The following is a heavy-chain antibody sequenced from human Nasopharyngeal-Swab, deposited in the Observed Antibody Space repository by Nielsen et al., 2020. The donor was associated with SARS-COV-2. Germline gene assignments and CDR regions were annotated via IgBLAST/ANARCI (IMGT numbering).Heavy chain of an antibody. Sequence: GGSLRLSCAASGFTFSSYWMSWVRQAPGKGLEWVANIKKDGSEKYYVDSVKGRFTISRDNAKKSLYLQMNSLRAEDTAVYYCARDSKPGGGYYSLYYYNYYGMDVWGQGTTVTVSS. CDR1: GFTFSSYW. D-gene: IGHD3-22*01. J-gene: IGHJ6*02. V-gene: IGHV3-7*01. CDR3: ARDSKPGGGYYSLYYYNYYGMDV. CDR2: IKKDGSEK.